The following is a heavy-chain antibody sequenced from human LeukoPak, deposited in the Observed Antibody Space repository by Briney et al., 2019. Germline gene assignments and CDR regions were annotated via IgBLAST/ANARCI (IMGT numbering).Heavy chain of an antibody. CDR2: ISISGTTT. D-gene: IGHD6-13*01. J-gene: IGHJ4*02. V-gene: IGHV3-11*01. CDR3: AKDILAAGLFFDY. Sequence: PGGSLRLSCAASGFIFSDFYMGWIRQAPGKGLEWVSYISISGTTTNYADSAKGRFTISRDDARNSLYLQMNSLTAEDTAVYYCAKDILAAGLFFDYWGQGTLVTVSS. CDR1: GFIFSDFY.